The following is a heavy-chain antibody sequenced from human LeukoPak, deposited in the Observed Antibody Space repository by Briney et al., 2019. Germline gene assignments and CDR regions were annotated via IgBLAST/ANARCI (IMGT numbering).Heavy chain of an antibody. Sequence: PGGSVRLSCAASGLSFSSYWMHWVRQAPGKGLVWVSRISTDGSGTDYADSVKGRFTISRDNAKNTLYLQMNSLKAEDTARYYCTVNIGSGTYGNFQFWGQGTLVTVSS. D-gene: IGHD3-10*01. CDR2: ISTDGSGT. J-gene: IGHJ1*01. V-gene: IGHV3-74*01. CDR3: TVNIGSGTYGNFQF. CDR1: GLSFSSYW.